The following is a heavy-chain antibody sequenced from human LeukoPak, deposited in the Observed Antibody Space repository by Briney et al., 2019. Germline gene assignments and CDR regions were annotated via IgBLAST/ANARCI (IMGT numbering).Heavy chain of an antibody. CDR2: ISGSGDKI. J-gene: IGHJ4*02. Sequence: GGSLRLSCAASGFTFSSYGMSWVRQAPGKGLEWVSVISGSGDKIYYAYSYGDSVKGRFTISRDNSKNTLYLQMNSLRAEDTAVYYCAKSRGVVAGTLDYWGQGTLVTVSS. CDR3: AKSRGVVAGTLDY. D-gene: IGHD6-19*01. V-gene: IGHV3-23*01. CDR1: GFTFSSYG.